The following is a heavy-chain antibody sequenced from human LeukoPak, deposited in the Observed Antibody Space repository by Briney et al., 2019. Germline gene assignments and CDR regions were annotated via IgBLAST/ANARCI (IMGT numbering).Heavy chain of an antibody. CDR3: ARQEWLLLTAAFDI. D-gene: IGHD3-22*01. J-gene: IGHJ3*02. Sequence: ASVKVSCKASGYTFTSYGISWVRQAPGQGLEWMRWVSAYNGNTNYAQKLQGRVTMTTDTSTSTAYMELRSLRSDDTAVYYCARQEWLLLTAAFDIWGQGTMVTVSS. V-gene: IGHV1-18*01. CDR2: VSAYNGNT. CDR1: GYTFTSYG.